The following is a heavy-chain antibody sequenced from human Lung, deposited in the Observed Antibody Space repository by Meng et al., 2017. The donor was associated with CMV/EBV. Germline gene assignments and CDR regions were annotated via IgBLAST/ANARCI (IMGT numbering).Heavy chain of an antibody. CDR2: IHHSGST. V-gene: IGHV4-34*01. Sequence: SXTXSLXCNVYGGSFTSYYWSWIRQTPNRGLEWIGEIHHSGSTNFNPSLKRRVTVSVDTPKNQFSLKLRSVTAADSAMYYCARGGYGPGYYYYGLDVWGQGNXVTVSS. CDR3: ARGGYGPGYYYYGLDV. J-gene: IGHJ6*02. CDR1: GGSFTSYY. D-gene: IGHD5-18*01.